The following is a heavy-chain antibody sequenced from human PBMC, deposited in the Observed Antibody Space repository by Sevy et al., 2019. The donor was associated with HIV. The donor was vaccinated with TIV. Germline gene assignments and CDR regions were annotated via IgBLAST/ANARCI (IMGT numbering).Heavy chain of an antibody. CDR2: ISSNGGST. V-gene: IGHV3-64D*06. CDR1: GFTFSSYA. J-gene: IGHJ2*01. CDR3: VKGATSLSWYFDL. D-gene: IGHD5-12*01. Sequence: GGSPRLSCSASGFTFSSYAMHWVRQAPGKGLEYVSAISSNGGSTYYADSVKGRFTISRDNSKNTLYLQMSSLRAEDTAVYYCVKGATSLSWYFDLWGRGTLVTVSS.